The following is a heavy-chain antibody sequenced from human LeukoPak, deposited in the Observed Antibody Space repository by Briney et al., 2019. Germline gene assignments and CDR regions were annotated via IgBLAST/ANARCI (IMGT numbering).Heavy chain of an antibody. CDR2: IYHSGST. J-gene: IGHJ4*02. D-gene: IGHD6-19*01. CDR1: GYSISSGYY. CDR3: ARDRGSY. Sequence: PSETLSLTCTVSGYSISSGYYWGWIRPPPGKGLEWIGSIYHSGSTYYNPSLKSRVTISVDTSKNQFSLKLSSVTAADTAVYYCARDRGSYWGQGTLVTVSS. V-gene: IGHV4-38-2*02.